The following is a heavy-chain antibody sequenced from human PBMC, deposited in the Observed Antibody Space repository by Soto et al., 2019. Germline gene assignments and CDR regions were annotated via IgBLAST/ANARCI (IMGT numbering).Heavy chain of an antibody. CDR1: GLTSSTYG. V-gene: IGHV3-23*01. Sequence: LRLSCAASGLTSSTYGMSWVRQAPGKGLEWVSGISGSGTNTYYADSVKGRFTISRDNSKTMLYLQMNSLRAEDTAIYYCAKRLTTVTTVFDYWGQGTLVTVSS. CDR2: ISGSGTNT. CDR3: AKRLTTVTTVFDY. J-gene: IGHJ4*02. D-gene: IGHD4-17*01.